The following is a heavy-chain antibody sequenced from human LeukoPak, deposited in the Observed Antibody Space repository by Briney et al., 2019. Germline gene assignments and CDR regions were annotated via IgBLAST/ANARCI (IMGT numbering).Heavy chain of an antibody. V-gene: IGHV3-7*01. CDR2: IKQDGSQR. J-gene: IGHJ4*02. CDR3: ARRGGSSSRRSPIDY. D-gene: IGHD6-6*01. CDR1: GFTFSDNW. Sequence: GGPLSPSVPASGFTFSDNWLTWVRKAPGKGPEGVANIKQDGSQRYYVDSVRGRFTISRDNAKNSLFLQMNGLRAEDTAVYYCARRGGSSSRRSPIDYWGQGTLVTVSS.